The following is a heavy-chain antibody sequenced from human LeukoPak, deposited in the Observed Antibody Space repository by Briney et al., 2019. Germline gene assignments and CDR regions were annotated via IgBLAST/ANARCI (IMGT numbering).Heavy chain of an antibody. Sequence: GRSLRLSCAASGFTFSSYGMHWVRQAPGKGLEWVAVISYDGSNKYYVDSVKGRFTISRDNSKNTLYLQMNSLRAEDTAVYYCAKKNIDYGDYEGAFDIWGQGTMATVSS. CDR2: ISYDGSNK. J-gene: IGHJ3*02. V-gene: IGHV3-30*18. CDR3: AKKNIDYGDYEGAFDI. D-gene: IGHD4-17*01. CDR1: GFTFSSYG.